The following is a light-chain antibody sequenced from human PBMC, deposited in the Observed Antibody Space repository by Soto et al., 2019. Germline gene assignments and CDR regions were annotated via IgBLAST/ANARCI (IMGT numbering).Light chain of an antibody. Sequence: EIVLTQSPGTLSLSPGETATLSCWASQSVSGNFLAWYQVKPGQAPRLVVYGASTRASGFPDRFSGSGSGTDFTLTISRLEPEDFAMYYCQVYNSSPWTFGQGTKVEIK. CDR3: QVYNSSPWT. J-gene: IGKJ1*01. V-gene: IGKV3-20*01. CDR2: GAS. CDR1: QSVSGNF.